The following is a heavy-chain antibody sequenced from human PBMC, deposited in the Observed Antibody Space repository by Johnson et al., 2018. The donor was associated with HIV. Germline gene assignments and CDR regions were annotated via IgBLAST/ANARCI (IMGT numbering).Heavy chain of an antibody. V-gene: IGHV3-64*07. D-gene: IGHD3-22*01. Sequence: VQLVESGGGLVQPGGSLRLSCAASGFSVRNYGMHWVRQAPGKGLEYVSAISRDGVNTFYADPVTDRFTISRDNSKSTLYLQMGSLRPEDMGIYYCAIPYFFDTGNYRWGQGTMVTVSS. CDR1: GFSVRNYG. CDR2: ISRDGVNT. CDR3: AIPYFFDTGNYR. J-gene: IGHJ3*01.